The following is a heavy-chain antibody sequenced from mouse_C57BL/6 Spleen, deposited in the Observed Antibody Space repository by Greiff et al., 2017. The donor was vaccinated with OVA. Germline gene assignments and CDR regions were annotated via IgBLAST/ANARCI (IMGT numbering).Heavy chain of an antibody. J-gene: IGHJ3*01. D-gene: IGHD2-1*01. Sequence: VQLQQSGAELVKPGASVKISCKASGYAFSSYWMNWVKQRPGKGLEWIGQIYPGDGDTNYNGKFKGKATLTADKSSSTAYMQLSSLTSEDSAVYFCARHYGSYVEGTWFAYWGQGTLVTVSA. V-gene: IGHV1-80*01. CDR1: GYAFSSYW. CDR2: IYPGDGDT. CDR3: ARHYGSYVEGTWFAY.